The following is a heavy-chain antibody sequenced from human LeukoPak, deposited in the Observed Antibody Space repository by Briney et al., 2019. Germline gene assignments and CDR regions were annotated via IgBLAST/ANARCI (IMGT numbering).Heavy chain of an antibody. V-gene: IGHV3-30*02. J-gene: IGHJ5*02. CDR1: GFTFSSYG. D-gene: IGHD3-10*01. Sequence: QPGGSLRLSCAASGFTFSSYGMHWVRQAPGKGLEWVAFIRYDGSNKYYADSVKGRFTISRDNSKNTLYLQMNSLRAEDTAVYYCAKDSFRGQTNNWFDPWGQGTLVTVSS. CDR3: AKDSFRGQTNNWFDP. CDR2: IRYDGSNK.